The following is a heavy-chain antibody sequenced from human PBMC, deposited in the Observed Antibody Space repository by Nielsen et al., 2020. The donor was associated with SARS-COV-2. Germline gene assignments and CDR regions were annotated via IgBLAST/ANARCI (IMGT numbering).Heavy chain of an antibody. D-gene: IGHD2-15*01. V-gene: IGHV3-43*01. Sequence: GGSLRLSCVASGFTFADYTMHWVRQAPGKGLEWVSLIGWHGAGTYYADSVKGRFTVSRDNSQNSLFLQMNSLRPEDTALYYCAKEGGGYYYGMDVWGQGTMVTVS. CDR2: IGWHGAGT. J-gene: IGHJ6*02. CDR3: AKEGGGYYYGMDV. CDR1: GFTFADYT.